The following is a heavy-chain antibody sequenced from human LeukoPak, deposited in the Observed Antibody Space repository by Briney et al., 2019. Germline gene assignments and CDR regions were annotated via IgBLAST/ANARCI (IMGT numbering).Heavy chain of an antibody. J-gene: IGHJ3*02. CDR2: ISTGYI. Sequence: PGGSLRLSCAASGFTFSTYSMSWVRQAPGKGLEWVSSISTGYIYYADSVKGRFTISRDNAKNSLYLQMNSLRAEDTAVYYCATDGLEWPHYAFDIWGQGTMVTVSS. D-gene: IGHD3-3*01. CDR1: GFTFSTYS. V-gene: IGHV3-21*01. CDR3: ATDGLEWPHYAFDI.